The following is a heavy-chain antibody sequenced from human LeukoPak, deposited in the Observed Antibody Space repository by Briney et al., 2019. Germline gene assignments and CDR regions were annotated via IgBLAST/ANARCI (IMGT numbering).Heavy chain of an antibody. CDR2: IYYSGST. V-gene: IGHV4-39*01. D-gene: IGHD3-3*01. J-gene: IGHJ4*02. CDR1: GGSISSSSYY. Sequence: SQTLSLTCTVSGGSISSSSYYWGWIRQPPGKGLEWIGSIYYSGSTYYNPSLKSRVTISVDTSKNQFSLKLSSVTAADTAVYYCARGLATIFGNWGQGTLVTVSS. CDR3: ARGLATIFGN.